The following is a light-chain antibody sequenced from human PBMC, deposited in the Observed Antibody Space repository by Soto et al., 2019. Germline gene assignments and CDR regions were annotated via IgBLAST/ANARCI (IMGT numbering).Light chain of an antibody. Sequence: EIVLTQSPATLSFSPGERATLSCRASQSVSRYLAWYQHKPGQAPRLLIYDTSNRATGIPARFSGSGSGTDFTLTISSLEPEDFAVYYCQQRSNWPPTFGQGTKVEIK. V-gene: IGKV3-11*01. J-gene: IGKJ1*01. CDR3: QQRSNWPPT. CDR1: QSVSRY. CDR2: DTS.